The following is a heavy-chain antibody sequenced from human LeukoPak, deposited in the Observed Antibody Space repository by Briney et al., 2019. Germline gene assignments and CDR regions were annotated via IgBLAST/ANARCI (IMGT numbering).Heavy chain of an antibody. CDR3: ARGGVVGGTTYRYFDY. Sequence: GRSLRLSCAASGFTFSNYAMHWVRQAPGKGLEWVALISYDASSKYHADSVKGRFTISRGNSKNTLSLQMNSLRPEDTAVYYCARGGVVGGTTYRYFDYWGQGTLVTVSS. CDR1: GFTFSNYA. CDR2: ISYDASSK. J-gene: IGHJ4*02. D-gene: IGHD1-26*01. V-gene: IGHV3-30*04.